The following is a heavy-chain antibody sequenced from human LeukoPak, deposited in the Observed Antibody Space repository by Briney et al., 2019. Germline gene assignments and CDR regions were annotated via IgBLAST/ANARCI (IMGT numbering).Heavy chain of an antibody. V-gene: IGHV3-30*02. Sequence: GGSLRLSCAASGFTFSSSGMHWVRRTPGKGLEWVAFVRYDGSNKNYVDSVKGRFTISRDNSKNTLYLQMNSLRAEDTAVYYCAKDIALYREPLDYWGQGTLVTVSS. D-gene: IGHD1-26*01. CDR2: VRYDGSNK. CDR1: GFTFSSSG. CDR3: AKDIALYREPLDY. J-gene: IGHJ4*02.